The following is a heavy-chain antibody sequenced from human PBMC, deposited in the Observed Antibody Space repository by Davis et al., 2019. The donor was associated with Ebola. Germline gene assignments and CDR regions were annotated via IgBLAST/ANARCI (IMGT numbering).Heavy chain of an antibody. J-gene: IGHJ4*02. Sequence: ASVKVSCKTSGYTLTNYYIHWVRQAPGQGLEWMGWINPNSGGTNYAQKFQGWVTMTRDTSISTAYMELSRLRSDDTAVYYCARDGGSWPFDYWGQGTLVTVSS. CDR2: INPNSGGT. CDR3: ARDGGSWPFDY. D-gene: IGHD2-15*01. CDR1: GYTLTNYY. V-gene: IGHV1-2*04.